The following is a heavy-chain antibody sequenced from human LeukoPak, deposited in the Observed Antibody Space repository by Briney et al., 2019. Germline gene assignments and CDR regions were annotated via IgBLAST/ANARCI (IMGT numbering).Heavy chain of an antibody. CDR1: GFTSSSYE. J-gene: IGHJ4*02. D-gene: IGHD1-26*01. Sequence: GGSLRLSCAASGFTSSSYEMNWVRQAPGKGLEWVSYISSSGSTIYYADSVKGRFTISRDNSKNTLYLQMNSLRAEDTAVYYCARDNYSGFDYWGQGTLVTVSS. V-gene: IGHV3-48*03. CDR2: ISSSGSTI. CDR3: ARDNYSGFDY.